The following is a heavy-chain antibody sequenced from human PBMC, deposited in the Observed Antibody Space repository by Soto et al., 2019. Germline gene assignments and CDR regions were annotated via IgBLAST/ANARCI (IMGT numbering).Heavy chain of an antibody. CDR2: IKSKTDGGTT. Sequence: GGSLRLSCAASGFTFSNAWMDWVRQAPGKGLEWVGRIKSKTDGGTTDYAAPVKGRFTISRDDSKNTLYLQMNSLKTEDTAVYYCTTGVFCGGDCYYYYYGMDVWGQGTTVTVSS. J-gene: IGHJ6*02. CDR3: TTGVFCGGDCYYYYYGMDV. V-gene: IGHV3-15*07. CDR1: GFTFSNAW. D-gene: IGHD2-21*02.